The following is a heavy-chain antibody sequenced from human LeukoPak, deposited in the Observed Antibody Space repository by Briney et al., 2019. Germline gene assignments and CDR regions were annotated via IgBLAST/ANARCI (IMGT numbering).Heavy chain of an antibody. V-gene: IGHV3-23*01. CDR3: AKVERWLQLRPDY. CDR2: ISGSGGST. D-gene: IGHD5-24*01. J-gene: IGHJ4*02. Sequence: GGSLRLSCAASGFTFSSYAMSWVRQAPGKGLEWVSAISGSGGSTYYADSVKGLFTISRDNSKNTLYLQMNSLRAEDTAVYYCAKVERWLQLRPDYWGQGTLVTVSS. CDR1: GFTFSSYA.